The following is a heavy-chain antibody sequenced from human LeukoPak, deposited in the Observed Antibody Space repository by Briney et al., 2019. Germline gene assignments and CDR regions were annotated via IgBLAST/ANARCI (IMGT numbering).Heavy chain of an antibody. Sequence: GGSPRLSCSASGFTFKNYAIHWVRQAPGKGLEYVSGISSNGRSPYYADSVNGRFAISRDNSKNMVYLQVSSLRLEDTAVYYCVKSRGLAAAGHYYGMDVWGQGTTVTVS. CDR3: VKSRGLAAAGHYYGMDV. J-gene: IGHJ6*02. D-gene: IGHD6-19*01. CDR1: GFTFKNYA. CDR2: ISSNGRSP. V-gene: IGHV3-64D*06.